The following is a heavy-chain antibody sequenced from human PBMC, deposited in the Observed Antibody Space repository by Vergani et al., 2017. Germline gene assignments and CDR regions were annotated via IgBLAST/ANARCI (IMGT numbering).Heavy chain of an antibody. D-gene: IGHD3-22*01. CDR1: GFTSSYYG. V-gene: IGHV3-30*18. CDR3: ANNYYDSSGYYDY. Sequence: QVHLVESGGGVVQPGRSLRLSCVVSGFTSSYYGMHWVRQAPGKGLEWVAVISYDGTQKYYADSVKGRFTISRDNSKSTLYLQMNSLRAEDTAVYYCANNYYDSSGYYDYWGQGTLVTVSS. CDR2: ISYDGTQK. J-gene: IGHJ4*02.